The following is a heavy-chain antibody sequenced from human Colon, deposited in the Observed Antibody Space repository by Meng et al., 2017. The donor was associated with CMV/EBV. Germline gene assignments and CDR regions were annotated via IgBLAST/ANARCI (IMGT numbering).Heavy chain of an antibody. CDR3: ARLLVGDNDYFDY. V-gene: IGHV3-7*01. Sequence: GESLKISCGTSGFTFSNFGMSWVRQAPGKGLEWVANIKQDGSEKYYLDSVKGRFTISRDNARKSLYLQMHSLRAEDTAVYYCARLLVGDNDYFDYWGQGTQVTVSS. D-gene: IGHD2-8*02. CDR2: IKQDGSEK. J-gene: IGHJ4*02. CDR1: GFTFSNFG.